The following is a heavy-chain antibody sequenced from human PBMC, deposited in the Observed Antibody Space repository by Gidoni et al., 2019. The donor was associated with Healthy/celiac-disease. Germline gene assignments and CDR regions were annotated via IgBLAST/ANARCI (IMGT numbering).Heavy chain of an antibody. V-gene: IGHV3-48*01. D-gene: IGHD3-10*01. CDR2: ISSSSSTI. CDR1: GFTFSSYS. CDR3: ARDRGFDL. Sequence: EVQLVASGGGLVQPGGSLRLSCAASGFTFSSYSMNWVRQAPGKGLEWVSYISSSSSTIYYADSVKGRFTISRDNAKNSLYLQMNSLRAEDTAVYYCARDRGFDLWGRGTLVTVSS. J-gene: IGHJ2*01.